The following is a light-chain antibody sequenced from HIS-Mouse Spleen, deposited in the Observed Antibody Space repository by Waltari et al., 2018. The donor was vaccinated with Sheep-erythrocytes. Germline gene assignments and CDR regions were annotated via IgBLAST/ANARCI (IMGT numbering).Light chain of an antibody. J-gene: IGLJ1*01. V-gene: IGLV2-11*01. CDR3: CSYAGSYNHV. Sequence: QSALTQPRSVSGSPGPSVTISCTGPSSDVGGYHYVSWYPQPPGKAPKLMIYDVSKRPSGVPDRFSGSKSGNTASLTISGLQAEDEADYYCCSYAGSYNHVFATGTKVTVL. CDR1: SSDVGGYHY. CDR2: DVS.